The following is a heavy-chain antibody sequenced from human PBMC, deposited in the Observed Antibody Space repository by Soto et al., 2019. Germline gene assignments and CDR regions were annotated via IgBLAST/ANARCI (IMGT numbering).Heavy chain of an antibody. Sequence: QVQLQQWGAGLLKPSETLSLTCAAYGGSFSGYYWSWIRQPPGKGLEWIGEINHSGSTNYNPSLTRRVTISVDTTKNQCSLELSPVTAADTAVYCCARNGAYYGVWSVYYFGGGMDVWGQGTTVTVAS. D-gene: IGHD3-3*01. J-gene: IGHJ6*02. V-gene: IGHV4-34*01. CDR2: INHSGST. CDR3: ARNGAYYGVWSVYYFGGGMDV. CDR1: GGSFSGYY.